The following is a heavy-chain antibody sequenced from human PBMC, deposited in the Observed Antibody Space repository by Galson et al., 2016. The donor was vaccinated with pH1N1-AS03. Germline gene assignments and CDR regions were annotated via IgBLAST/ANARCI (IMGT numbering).Heavy chain of an antibody. D-gene: IGHD3-22*01. CDR1: GGTFNTYA. V-gene: IGHV1-69*13. Sequence: SVKVSCKASGGTFNTYAISWVRQAPGQGLEWMGRLVPLYGTTNYAQKFQGRVTITTTFLELNNLRSDDTAVYYCPTRSTPMIVAGNFATDVWGQGTTVTVSS. CDR2: LVPLYGTT. CDR3: PTRSTPMIVAGNFATDV. J-gene: IGHJ6*02.